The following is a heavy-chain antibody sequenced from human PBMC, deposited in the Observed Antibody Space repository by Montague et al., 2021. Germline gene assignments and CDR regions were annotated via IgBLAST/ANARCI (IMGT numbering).Heavy chain of an antibody. V-gene: IGHV3-48*02. CDR3: ARDRDYAFDI. J-gene: IGHJ3*02. D-gene: IGHD3-16*01. CDR1: GFTFSDYS. Sequence: SLRLSCAASGFTFSDYSMNWVRQAPGKGLEWVSYIRTDGYYADSVKGRFTISRDNAKNSLYLQMNSLRDEDTAVYYCARDRDYAFDIWGQGTMVTVTP. CDR2: IRTDG.